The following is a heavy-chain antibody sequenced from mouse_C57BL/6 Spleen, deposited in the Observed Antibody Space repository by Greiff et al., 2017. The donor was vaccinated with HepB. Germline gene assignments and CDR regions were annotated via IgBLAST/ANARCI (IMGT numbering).Heavy chain of an antibody. J-gene: IGHJ3*01. V-gene: IGHV1-72*01. D-gene: IGHD2-5*01. Sequence: QVQLQQPGAELVKPGASVKLSCKASGYTFTSYWMHWVKQRPGRGLEWIGRIDPNSGGTKYNEKFKSQATLTVDKPSSTAYMQLSSLTSEDSAVSYCARSDYSNSWFAYWGQGTLVTVSA. CDR1: GYTFTSYW. CDR2: IDPNSGGT. CDR3: ARSDYSNSWFAY.